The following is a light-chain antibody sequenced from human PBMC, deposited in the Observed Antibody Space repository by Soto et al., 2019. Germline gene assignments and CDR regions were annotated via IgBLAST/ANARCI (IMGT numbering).Light chain of an antibody. V-gene: IGKV1-39*01. J-gene: IGKJ4*01. Sequence: DIQMNQSPSSLSASVGDIVTITCRASQSTSIYLNWYQQKPGKAPKLLIYAAYNLPSGVPSRFSGSRSGTDFTLTISSQQPEDFATYYDQQTYNIPPLNYGGGNKVQIK. CDR2: AAY. CDR3: QQTYNIPPLN. CDR1: QSTSIY.